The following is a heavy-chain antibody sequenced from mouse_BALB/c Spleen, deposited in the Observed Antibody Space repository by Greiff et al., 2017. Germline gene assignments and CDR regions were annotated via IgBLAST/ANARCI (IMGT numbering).Heavy chain of an antibody. CDR2: ISYSGST. J-gene: IGHJ4*01. CDR3: ARYITDYYAMDY. Sequence: EVKLMESGPSLVKPSQTLSLTCSVTGDSITSGYWNWIRKFPGNKLEYMGYISYSGSTYYNPSLKSRISITRDTSKNQYYLQLNSVTTEDTATYYCARYITDYYAMDYWGQGTSVTVSS. CDR1: GDSITSGY. V-gene: IGHV3-8*02.